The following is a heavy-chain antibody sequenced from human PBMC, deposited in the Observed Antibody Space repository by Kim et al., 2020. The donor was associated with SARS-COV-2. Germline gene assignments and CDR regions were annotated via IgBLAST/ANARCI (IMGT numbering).Heavy chain of an antibody. Sequence: GGSLRLFCAASGFSFDDYAMHWVRQAPGKGLEWVSLISGDADTTYYADSVKGRFTISRDNSKNSLYLQMNSLRTEDTALYYCSKDIYTHGWYGGYFDSWGQGTLVTVSS. CDR3: SKDIYTHGWYGGYFDS. D-gene: IGHD6-19*01. V-gene: IGHV3-43*02. J-gene: IGHJ4*02. CDR2: ISGDADTT. CDR1: GFSFDDYA.